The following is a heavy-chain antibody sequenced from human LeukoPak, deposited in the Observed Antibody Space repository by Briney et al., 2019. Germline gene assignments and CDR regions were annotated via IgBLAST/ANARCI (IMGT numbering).Heavy chain of an antibody. Sequence: GGSLRLSCAASGFTVSSNYMSWVRQAPGKGLEWVSVIYSGGSTYYADSVEGRFTISRDNSKNTLYLQMNSLRAEDTAVYYCARDLYGSGSYFDYWGQGTLVTVSS. J-gene: IGHJ4*02. V-gene: IGHV3-66*01. CDR2: IYSGGST. CDR3: ARDLYGSGSYFDY. D-gene: IGHD3-10*01. CDR1: GFTVSSNY.